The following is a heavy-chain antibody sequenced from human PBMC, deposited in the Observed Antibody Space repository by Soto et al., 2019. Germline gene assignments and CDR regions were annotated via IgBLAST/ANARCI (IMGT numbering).Heavy chain of an antibody. D-gene: IGHD5-18*01. J-gene: IGHJ5*02. CDR3: VRDASSGYRGWWDP. CDR2: LIPYNGDT. CDR1: GYTFTSYG. V-gene: IGHV1-18*01. Sequence: QVQLVQSGAEVKKPGASVKVSCKASGYTFTSYGISWVRQAPGQGLEWMGLLIPYNGDTIYAQKFQGRVILTTDTATSTAYMELGSLRSDDTAMYYCVRDASSGYRGWWDPWGQGTLVTVSS.